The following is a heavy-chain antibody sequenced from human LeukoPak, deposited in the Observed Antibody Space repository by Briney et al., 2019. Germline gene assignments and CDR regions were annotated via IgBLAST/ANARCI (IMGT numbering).Heavy chain of an antibody. Sequence: PGGSLRLSCAASNFIFTSYSMHWVRQAPGKGLEWVAVISFDGSNKYHADSVKGRFTISRDNSKNTLYLQMNSLRAEDTAVYYCANGHQSAAASRLGYYGMDVWGQGTTVTVSS. CDR1: NFIFTSYS. V-gene: IGHV3-30*04. CDR3: ANGHQSAAASRLGYYGMDV. CDR2: ISFDGSNK. D-gene: IGHD6-13*01. J-gene: IGHJ6*02.